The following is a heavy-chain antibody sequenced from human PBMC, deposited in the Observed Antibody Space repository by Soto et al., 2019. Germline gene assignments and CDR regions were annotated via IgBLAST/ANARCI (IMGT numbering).Heavy chain of an antibody. V-gene: IGHV4-4*08. CDR2: VYDSGAT. CDR3: ARLNYYDSLYSFAK. J-gene: IGHJ4*02. Sequence: QVQLQESGPGLVKPSGTLSLTCTVSGASIRGHYLSWIRQPPGKGPEWIGHVYDSGATNYDPFLVSRVTMSVDPSENQFFLKLTSATSADTAIYYCARLNYYDSLYSFAKWCPGTLVTVSS. D-gene: IGHD3-22*01. CDR1: GASIRGHY.